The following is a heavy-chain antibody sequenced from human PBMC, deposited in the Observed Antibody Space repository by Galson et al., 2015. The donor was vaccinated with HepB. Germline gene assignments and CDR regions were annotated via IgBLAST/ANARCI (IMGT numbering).Heavy chain of an antibody. CDR3: VKDQLWLGEGARFDY. Sequence: SLRLSCAASGFPFNMFAVHWVRQAPGKGLEYVSGISSNGGRTHYADSVKGRFTISRDNSKNTVHLQMSSVRAEDTAIYYCVKDQLWLGEGARFDYWGQGTLVAVSS. D-gene: IGHD3-10*01. V-gene: IGHV3-64D*06. J-gene: IGHJ4*02. CDR1: GFPFNMFA. CDR2: ISSNGGRT.